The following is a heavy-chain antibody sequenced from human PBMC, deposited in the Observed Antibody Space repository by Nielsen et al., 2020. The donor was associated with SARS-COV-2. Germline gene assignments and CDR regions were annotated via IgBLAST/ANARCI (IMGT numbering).Heavy chain of an antibody. CDR1: GFTFSSYW. Sequence: GGSLRLSCAASGFTFSSYWMSWVRQAPGKGLEWVANIKQDGSEKYYVDSVKGRFTISRDNAKNSLYLQMNSLRAEDTAVYYCARDPVIVVVPAAIFLSGVRHYYYYYGMDVWGQGTTVTVSS. J-gene: IGHJ6*02. D-gene: IGHD2-2*01. CDR2: IKQDGSEK. CDR3: ARDPVIVVVPAAIFLSGVRHYYYYYGMDV. V-gene: IGHV3-7*05.